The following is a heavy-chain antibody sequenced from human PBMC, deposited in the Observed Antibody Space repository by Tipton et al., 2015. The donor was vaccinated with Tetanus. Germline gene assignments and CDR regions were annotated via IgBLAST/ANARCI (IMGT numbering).Heavy chain of an antibody. CDR1: GGSISNYY. V-gene: IGHV4-59*06. D-gene: IGHD2-2*01. CDR2: IDYRGNT. Sequence: TLSLTCTVSGGSISNYYWNWIRQQPGKGLEWIGYIDYRGNTYYNPSLRRRVTFSFDTSENQFSLKLTSVTAADTAVYYCASDPALMGNFDYWGQGTLVTVSS. J-gene: IGHJ4*02. CDR3: ASDPALMGNFDY.